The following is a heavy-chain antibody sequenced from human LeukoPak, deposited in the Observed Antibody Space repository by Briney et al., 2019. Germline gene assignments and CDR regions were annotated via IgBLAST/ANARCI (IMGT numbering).Heavy chain of an antibody. Sequence: QAPGQGHEGRGWISAYNVKTFYAQKLQGRVTMTTDTSTSTAYMQLMSLRSDDTALYYCARDHNQWLVLYYYYGIYVCGQGTTFTVSS. J-gene: IGHJ6*02. CDR2: ISAYNVKT. D-gene: IGHD6-19*01. CDR3: ARDHNQWLVLYYYYGIYV. V-gene: IGHV1-18*01.